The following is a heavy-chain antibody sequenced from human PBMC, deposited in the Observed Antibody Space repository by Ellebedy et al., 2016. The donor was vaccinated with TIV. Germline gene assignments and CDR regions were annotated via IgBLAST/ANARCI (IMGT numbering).Heavy chain of an antibody. Sequence: GGSLRLXXAAAGFTFSIYWMNWIRQAPGKGLEWVASIKKDGSETHYVDSVKGRFTISRDNAKKSLYLQMNSLRAEDTAVYYCVRETWVLDDGYSSTYHYYGLDVWGQGTTVTVSS. D-gene: IGHD5-24*01. CDR1: GFTFSIYW. CDR3: VRETWVLDDGYSSTYHYYGLDV. J-gene: IGHJ6*02. V-gene: IGHV3-7*03. CDR2: IKKDGSET.